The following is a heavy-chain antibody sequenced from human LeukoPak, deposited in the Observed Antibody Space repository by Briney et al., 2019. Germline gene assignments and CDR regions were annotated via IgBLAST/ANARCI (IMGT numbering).Heavy chain of an antibody. CDR1: GVTFSGAW. Sequence: GGSLRLSCAASGVTFSGAWMSWVRQAPGKGLEWVGRIKSKSDGGTTDCAAPVKGRFTISRDDSKNTLYLQMNSLKTEDTAVYYCTTDWYYYDSSGYYPIFWGQGTLVTVSS. CDR3: TTDWYYYDSSGYYPIF. CDR2: IKSKSDGGTT. J-gene: IGHJ4*02. V-gene: IGHV3-15*01. D-gene: IGHD3-22*01.